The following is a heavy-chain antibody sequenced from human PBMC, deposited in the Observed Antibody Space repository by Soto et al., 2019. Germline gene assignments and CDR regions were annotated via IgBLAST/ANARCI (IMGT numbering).Heavy chain of an antibody. CDR1: GGSISSGGYS. CDR2: IYHSGST. J-gene: IGHJ4*02. CDR3: ARGPEVIDY. Sequence: SETLSLTCAVSGGSISSGGYSWSWIRQPPGKGLEWIGYIYHSGSTYYNPSLKSRVTISVDTSTSTAYMELRSLRSDDTAVYYCARGPEVIDYWGQGTLVTVSS. D-gene: IGHD2-21*01. V-gene: IGHV4-30-2*01.